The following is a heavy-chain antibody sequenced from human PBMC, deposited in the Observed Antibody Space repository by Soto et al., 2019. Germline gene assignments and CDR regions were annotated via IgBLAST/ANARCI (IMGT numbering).Heavy chain of an antibody. CDR1: GYTLTELS. Sequence: ASGKVSCKVSGYTLTELSMHWVRQAPGKGIEWMGGFDPEDGETIYAQKFQGRVKMTEDTYTDTAYMELSSLRSDDTAVYYCATRGRSYQSSLYCDKNVLGK. D-gene: IGHD3-10*01. V-gene: IGHV1-24*01. J-gene: IGHJ6*03. CDR2: FDPEDGET. CDR3: ATRGRSYQSSLYCDKNV.